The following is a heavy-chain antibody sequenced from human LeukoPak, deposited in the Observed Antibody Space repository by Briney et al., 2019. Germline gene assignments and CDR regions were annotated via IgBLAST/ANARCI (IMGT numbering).Heavy chain of an antibody. J-gene: IGHJ4*02. Sequence: PSETLSRTCAVYGGSFSGYYWSWIRQPPGKGLEWIGEINHSGSTNYNPSLKSRVTISVDTSKNQFSLKLSSVTAADTAVYYCARSSMVPDYWGQGTLVTVSS. CDR2: INHSGST. CDR3: ARSSMVPDY. D-gene: IGHD6-13*01. V-gene: IGHV4-34*01. CDR1: GGSFSGYY.